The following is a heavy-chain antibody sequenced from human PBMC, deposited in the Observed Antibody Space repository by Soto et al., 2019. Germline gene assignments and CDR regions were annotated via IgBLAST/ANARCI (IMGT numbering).Heavy chain of an antibody. D-gene: IGHD2-15*01. CDR1: GFNFSKFD. Sequence: GGSLRLSCAASGFNFSKFDMHWVRQAPGKELEWVAVISFDGNRRYYPDSVKGRFTISRDNSKNTLYLQMNSLRAEDTAVYYCAKEGHCSGGSCYLDAFDIWGQGTMVTVSS. J-gene: IGHJ3*02. CDR2: ISFDGNRR. V-gene: IGHV3-30-3*01. CDR3: AKEGHCSGGSCYLDAFDI.